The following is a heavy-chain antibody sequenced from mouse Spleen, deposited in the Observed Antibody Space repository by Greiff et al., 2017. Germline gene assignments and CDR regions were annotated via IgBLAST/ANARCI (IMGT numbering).Heavy chain of an antibody. CDR3: TRETTMGGTWFAY. CDR1: GYTFTSYW. D-gene: IGHD2-1*01. J-gene: IGHJ3*01. Sequence: QVHVKQPGAELVRPGASVKLSCKASGYTFTSYWINWVKQRPGQGLEWIGNIYPSDSYTNYNQKFKDKATLTVDKSSSTAYMQLSSPTSEDSAVYYCTRETTMGGTWFAYWGQGTLVTVSA. V-gene: IGHV1-69*02. CDR2: IYPSDSYT.